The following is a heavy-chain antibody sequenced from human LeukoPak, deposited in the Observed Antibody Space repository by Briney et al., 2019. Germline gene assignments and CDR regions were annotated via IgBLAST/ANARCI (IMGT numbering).Heavy chain of an antibody. D-gene: IGHD2-8*01. CDR2: IRNDGSTQ. CDR1: GFTFSNDG. V-gene: IGHV3-30*02. Sequence: GGSLRLSCEASGFTFSNDGMHWVRQAPGKGLEWVAFIRNDGSTQYYADSVEGRFTISRDNSKNTLYLHMSSLRTEDTAMYYCAKIPLGYCATSSCFFWGQGTLIIVSS. J-gene: IGHJ4*02. CDR3: AKIPLGYCATSSCFF.